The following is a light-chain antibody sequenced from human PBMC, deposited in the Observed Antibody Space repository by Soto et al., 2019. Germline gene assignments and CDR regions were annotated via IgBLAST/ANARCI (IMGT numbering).Light chain of an antibody. CDR3: QQLKSYPIT. J-gene: IGKJ5*01. CDR2: AAS. Sequence: IQLTQSPSSLSASVEDRVTVTCRASQGISSSLAWYQQKPGQAPKLLINAASTLQSGVPARFSGSGSGTDFTLTISSLQPEDFATYYCQQLKSYPITFGQGTRLEIK. CDR1: QGISSS. V-gene: IGKV1-9*01.